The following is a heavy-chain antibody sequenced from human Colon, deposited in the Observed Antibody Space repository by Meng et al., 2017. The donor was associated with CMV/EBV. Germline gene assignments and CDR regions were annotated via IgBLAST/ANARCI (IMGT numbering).Heavy chain of an antibody. CDR3: AALTTGYYSGMDV. D-gene: IGHD1-14*01. V-gene: IGHV5-51*01. J-gene: IGHJ6*02. CDR1: GYSFATVW. CDR2: IFPDDSET. Sequence: KVSCKASGYSFATVWIAWVRQMPGKGLEWMGMIFPDDSETKYGPSFQGQVTISVDKSITTAYVQWSSLKASDSAMYYCAALTTGYYSGMDVWGQGTTVTVSS.